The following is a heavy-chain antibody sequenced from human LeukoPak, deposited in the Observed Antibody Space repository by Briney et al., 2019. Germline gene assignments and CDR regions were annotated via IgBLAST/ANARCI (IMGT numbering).Heavy chain of an antibody. V-gene: IGHV3-66*01. J-gene: IGHJ3*02. D-gene: IGHD3-9*01. CDR2: IYSGGST. Sequence: PGGSLRLSCAASGFTLRSYTMSWVRQAPGKGLEWVSVIYSGGSTYYADSVKGRFTISRDNSKNTLYLQMNSLRAEDTAVYYCARDDIIHAFDIWGQGTMVTVSS. CDR1: GFTLRSYT. CDR3: ARDDIIHAFDI.